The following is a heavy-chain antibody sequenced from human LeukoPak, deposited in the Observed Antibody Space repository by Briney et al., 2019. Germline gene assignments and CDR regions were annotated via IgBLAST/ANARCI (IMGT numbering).Heavy chain of an antibody. Sequence: SETLSLTCAVYGGSFSDYYWTWIRQPPGKGLEWIGEINHSGSPNNNPSLKSRVSISFDTSKNQFSLKLTSVTAADTAVYYCARGLDVVASDYWGQGTLVTVSS. J-gene: IGHJ4*02. CDR1: GGSFSDYY. CDR2: INHSGSP. D-gene: IGHD2-15*01. V-gene: IGHV4-34*01. CDR3: ARGLDVVASDY.